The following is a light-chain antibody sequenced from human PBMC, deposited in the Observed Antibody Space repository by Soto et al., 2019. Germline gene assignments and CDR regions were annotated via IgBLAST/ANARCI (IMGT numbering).Light chain of an antibody. CDR3: QQYDGLPS. CDR1: QDIHKY. V-gene: IGKV1-33*01. J-gene: IGKJ5*01. CDR2: DAS. Sequence: DIQMTQSPSSLSASVGDRVTITCQASQDIHKYLNWYQHKPGRPPKLLIHDASVLETGVPLRFSGSGSGTDFTLIINSLQPEDAATYYCQQYDGLPSFGQGTRLEIQ.